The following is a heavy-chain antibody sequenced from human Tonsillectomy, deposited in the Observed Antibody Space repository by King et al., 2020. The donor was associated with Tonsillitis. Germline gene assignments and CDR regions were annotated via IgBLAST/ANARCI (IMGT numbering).Heavy chain of an antibody. D-gene: IGHD6-6*01. CDR1: GFTFDDFG. V-gene: IGHV3-20*01. CDR2: INWNGAGT. Sequence: VQLVQSGGGVVRPGGSLRLSCAASGFTFDDFGMSWVRQAPGKGLEWVSSINWNGAGTGYADSVQGRFTISRDNAKNSLYLQMNSLRAEDTAMYHCARSPDTSSSGPVDYWGQGTLVTVSS. CDR3: ARSPDTSSSGPVDY. J-gene: IGHJ4*02.